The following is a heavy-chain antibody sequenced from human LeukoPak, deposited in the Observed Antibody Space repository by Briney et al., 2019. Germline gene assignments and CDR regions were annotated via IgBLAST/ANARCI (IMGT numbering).Heavy chain of an antibody. Sequence: SQTLSLTCTVSGGSISSGGYYWSWIRQPPGKGLEWIGYIYHSGSTYYNRSLKRRVTISVDRSKNQFSLKLSSVTAADTAVYYCARDRPYYYDSSGYSHFDYWGQGTLVTVSS. CDR1: GGSISSGGYY. J-gene: IGHJ4*02. CDR3: ARDRPYYYDSSGYSHFDY. V-gene: IGHV4-30-2*01. D-gene: IGHD3-22*01. CDR2: IYHSGST.